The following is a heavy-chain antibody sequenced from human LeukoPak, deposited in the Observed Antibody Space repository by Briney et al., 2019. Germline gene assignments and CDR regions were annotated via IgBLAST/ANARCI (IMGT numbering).Heavy chain of an antibody. D-gene: IGHD2-2*03. CDR3: ARVRSDWILIGRHWFDP. J-gene: IGHJ5*02. CDR1: GGSISSYY. Sequence: SETLSLTCTVSGGSISSYYWSWIQQPPGKGLEWIGCIYYSGSTNYNPSLKSRVTISVDTSKNQFSLKLSSVTAADTAVYYCARVRSDWILIGRHWFDPWGQGTLVTVSS. CDR2: IYYSGST. V-gene: IGHV4-59*01.